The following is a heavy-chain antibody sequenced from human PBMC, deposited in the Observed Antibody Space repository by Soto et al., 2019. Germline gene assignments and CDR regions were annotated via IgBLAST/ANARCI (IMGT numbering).Heavy chain of an antibody. V-gene: IGHV3-64D*08. CDR2: ISSNGGST. Sequence: GGSLRLSCSASGFTFSSYAMHWVRQAPGKGLEYVSAISSNGGSTYYADSVKGRFTISRDNSKNTLYLQMSSLRAEDTAVYYCVKPYCSGGSCYDHLLDYWGQGTLVTVSS. CDR1: GFTFSSYA. J-gene: IGHJ4*02. CDR3: VKPYCSGGSCYDHLLDY. D-gene: IGHD2-15*01.